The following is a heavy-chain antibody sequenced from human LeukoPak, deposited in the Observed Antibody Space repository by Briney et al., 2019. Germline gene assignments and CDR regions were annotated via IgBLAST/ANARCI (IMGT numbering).Heavy chain of an antibody. Sequence: SETLSLTCAVYGGSFSGYYWSWIRQPPGKGLEWIGEINHSGSTNYNPSLKSRVTISVDTSKNQFSLKLSSVTAADTAVYYCARLGYCSSTSCHPDYWGQGTLVTVSS. J-gene: IGHJ4*02. CDR3: ARLGYCSSTSCHPDY. D-gene: IGHD2-2*03. CDR1: GGSFSGYY. CDR2: INHSGST. V-gene: IGHV4-34*01.